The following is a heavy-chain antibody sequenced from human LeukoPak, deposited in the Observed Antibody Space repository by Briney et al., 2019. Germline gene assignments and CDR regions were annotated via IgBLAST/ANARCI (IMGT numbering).Heavy chain of an antibody. CDR3: ARRRGYRYYFDY. D-gene: IGHD3-3*01. J-gene: IGHJ4*02. Sequence: SETLSLTCAVYGGSFSGYYWSWIRQPPGKGLEWIGEINHSGSTNYNPSLKSRVTISVDTSKNQFSLKLSSVTAADTAVYYCARRRGYRYYFDYWGQGTPVTVSS. V-gene: IGHV4-34*01. CDR1: GGSFSGYY. CDR2: INHSGST.